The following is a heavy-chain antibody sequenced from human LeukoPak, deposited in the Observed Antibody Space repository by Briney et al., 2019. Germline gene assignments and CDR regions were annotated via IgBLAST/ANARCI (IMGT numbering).Heavy chain of an antibody. D-gene: IGHD1-26*01. CDR3: ARGSVVPPYVEVGSYFDY. CDR2: IYYSGST. Sequence: PSETLSLTCTVSGGSISSYYWSWIRQPAGKGLEWIGYIYYSGSTNYNPSLKSRVTISVDTSKNQFSLKLSSVTAADTAVYYCARGSVVPPYVEVGSYFDYWGQGTLVTVSS. V-gene: IGHV4-59*01. CDR1: GGSISSYY. J-gene: IGHJ4*02.